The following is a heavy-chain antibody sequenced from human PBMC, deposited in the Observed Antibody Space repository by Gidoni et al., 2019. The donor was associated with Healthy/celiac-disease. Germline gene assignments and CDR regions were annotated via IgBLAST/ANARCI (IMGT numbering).Heavy chain of an antibody. J-gene: IGHJ6*02. D-gene: IGHD2-15*01. CDR2: IYSGGST. CDR3: ARDTPGYCSGGSCYYYYGMDV. Sequence: EVQLVESGGGLIQPGGSLRLSCAASGFTVSSNYMIWVRQAPGKGLEWVSVIYSGGSTYYADSVKGRFTISRDNSKNTLYLQMNSLRAEDTAVYYCARDTPGYCSGGSCYYYYGMDVWGQGTTVTVSS. V-gene: IGHV3-53*01. CDR1: GFTVSSNY.